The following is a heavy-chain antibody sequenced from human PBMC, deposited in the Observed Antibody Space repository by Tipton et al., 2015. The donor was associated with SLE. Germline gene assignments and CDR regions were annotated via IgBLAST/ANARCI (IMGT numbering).Heavy chain of an antibody. CDR1: GGSISSHY. D-gene: IGHD6-13*01. CDR2: IYNSGRG. V-gene: IGHV4-59*11. CDR3: ARMFRAASGGFDY. J-gene: IGHJ4*02. Sequence: TLSLTCTVSGGSISSHYWSWIRQPPGKGLEWIGYIYNSGRGNYNPSLKSRVTISVDTSKNQFSLKLSSVSAADTAVYYCARMFRAASGGFDYWGQGTLVTVSS.